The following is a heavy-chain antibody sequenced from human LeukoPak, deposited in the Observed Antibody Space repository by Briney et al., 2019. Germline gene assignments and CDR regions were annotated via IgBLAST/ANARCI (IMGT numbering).Heavy chain of an antibody. D-gene: IGHD5-24*01. J-gene: IGHJ4*02. CDR3: ARADGYSQELDY. CDR2: IYYSGST. Sequence: PSETLSLTCTVSGGSISGYYWSWIRQPPGKGLEWIGYIYYSGSTSYNPSLKSRVTISVDTSKNQFSLKLSSVTAADTAVYYCARADGYSQELDYWGQGTLVTVSS. CDR1: GGSISGYY. V-gene: IGHV4-59*01.